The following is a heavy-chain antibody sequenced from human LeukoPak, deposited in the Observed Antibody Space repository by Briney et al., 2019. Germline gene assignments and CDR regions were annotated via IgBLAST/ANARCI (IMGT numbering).Heavy chain of an antibody. D-gene: IGHD6-13*01. CDR1: GYTLTELS. CDR3: ATDGKQLVRRFDY. J-gene: IGHJ4*02. V-gene: IGHV1-24*01. Sequence: ASVKVSCKVSGYTLTELSMHWVRQAPGKGLEWMGGFDPEDGETIYAQRFQGRVTMTEDTSTDTAYMELSSLRSEDTAVYYCATDGKQLVRRFDYWGQGTLVTVSS. CDR2: FDPEDGET.